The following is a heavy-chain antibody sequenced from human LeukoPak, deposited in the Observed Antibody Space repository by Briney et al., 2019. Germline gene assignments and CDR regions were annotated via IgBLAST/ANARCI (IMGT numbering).Heavy chain of an antibody. CDR3: ARDMAAPYYYYGMDV. V-gene: IGHV1-46*01. CDR2: INPSGGST. Sequence: ASVKVSCKASGGTFSSYAISWVRQAPGQGLEWMGIINPSGGSTSYAQKFQGRVTMTRDTSTSTVYMELSSLRSEDTAVYYCARDMAAPYYYYGMDVWGQGTTVTVSS. J-gene: IGHJ6*02. CDR1: GGTFSSYA. D-gene: IGHD6-19*01.